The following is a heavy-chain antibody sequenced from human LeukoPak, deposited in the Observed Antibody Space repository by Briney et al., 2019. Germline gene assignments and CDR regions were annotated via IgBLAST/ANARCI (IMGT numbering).Heavy chain of an antibody. CDR1: GGSISSGGYY. CDR3: ARDRFGDAFDI. CDR2: IYYSGST. V-gene: IGHV4-31*03. Sequence: SETLSLTCTVSGGSISSGGYYWSWIRQHPGKGLEWIGYIYYSGSTYYNPSLKSRVTISVDTSKNQFSLKLSSVTAADTAVYYCARDRFGDAFDIWGQGTMVTVSS. J-gene: IGHJ3*02. D-gene: IGHD3-3*01.